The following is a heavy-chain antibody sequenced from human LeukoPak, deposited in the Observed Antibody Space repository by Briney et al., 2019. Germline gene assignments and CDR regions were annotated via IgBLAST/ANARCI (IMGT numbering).Heavy chain of an antibody. J-gene: IGHJ4*02. CDR1: GYTFTGYY. CDR2: INPNSGGT. V-gene: IGHV1-2*02. D-gene: IGHD3-10*01. Sequence: ASVKVSCKASGYTFTGYYMHWVRQAPGQGLEWMGWINPNSGGTNYAQQFQGRLTMTRDTSISTAYMELSSLRSDDTAVYYCASHYYRSESPWDYWGQGTLVTVSS. CDR3: ASHYYRSESPWDY.